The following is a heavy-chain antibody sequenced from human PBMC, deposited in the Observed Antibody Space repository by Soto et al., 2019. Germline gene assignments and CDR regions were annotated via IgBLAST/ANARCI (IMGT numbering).Heavy chain of an antibody. CDR3: ARVYSYYYDSSGYYDYYYGMDV. D-gene: IGHD3-22*01. Sequence: GGSLRLSCAASGFTFSSYAMHWVRQAPGKGLEWVAVISYDGSNKYYADSVKGRFTISRDNSKNTLYLQMNSLRAEDTAVYYCARVYSYYYDSSGYYDYYYGMDVWGQRTTVTVSS. CDR1: GFTFSSYA. CDR2: ISYDGSNK. V-gene: IGHV3-30-3*01. J-gene: IGHJ6*02.